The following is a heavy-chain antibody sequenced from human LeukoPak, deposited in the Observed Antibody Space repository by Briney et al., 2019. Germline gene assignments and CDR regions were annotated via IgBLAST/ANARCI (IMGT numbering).Heavy chain of an antibody. CDR3: AKRVPYGSSSVYFDS. Sequence: PGGSLRLSCAASGFTFNRCAMSWVRQAPGKGLEWISTVSYSGDSTNYADSVKGRFTISRDNSKNTLYLQMNSLRAEDTAIYYCAKRVPYGSSSVYFDSWGQGTLVTVST. V-gene: IGHV3-23*01. CDR2: VSYSGDST. CDR1: GFTFNRCA. D-gene: IGHD6-6*01. J-gene: IGHJ4*02.